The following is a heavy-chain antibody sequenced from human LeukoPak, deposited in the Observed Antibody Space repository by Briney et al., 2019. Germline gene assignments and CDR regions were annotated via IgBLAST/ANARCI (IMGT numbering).Heavy chain of an antibody. CDR3: AQDYLRYSGY. V-gene: IGHV3-30*18. D-gene: IGHD5-12*01. J-gene: IGHJ4*02. CDR2: ISYDGSNK. Sequence: GGSLRLSCAASGFTFSSYGMHWVRQPPGKGLEWVAVISYDGSNKYYADSVKGRFTISRDNSKNTLYLQMNSLRAEDTAVYYCAQDYLRYSGYWGQGTLVTVSS. CDR1: GFTFSSYG.